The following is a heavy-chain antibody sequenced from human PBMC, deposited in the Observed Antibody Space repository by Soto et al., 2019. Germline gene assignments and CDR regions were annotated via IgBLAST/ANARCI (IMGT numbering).Heavy chain of an antibody. CDR3: TRHTVDI. CDR1: GFIFSGSA. Sequence: EVQLVESGGGLVQPGGSLKLSCEASGFIFSGSAMHWVRQASGKGLEWVGRIRSKPNNYATGYAASVKGRFTISRDDSKNTAYLQMNSLKTEDTAVYYCTRHTVDIWGQGTMVTVSS. J-gene: IGHJ3*02. V-gene: IGHV3-73*02. CDR2: IRSKPNNYAT. D-gene: IGHD4-4*01.